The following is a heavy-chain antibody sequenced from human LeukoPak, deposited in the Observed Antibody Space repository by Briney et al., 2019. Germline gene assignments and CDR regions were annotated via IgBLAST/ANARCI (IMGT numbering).Heavy chain of an antibody. CDR1: GGSISSYY. J-gene: IGHJ4*02. CDR2: IYTSGSA. D-gene: IGHD3-16*02. V-gene: IGHV4-4*07. CDR3: ARAFTFGGVIVTGAFDY. Sequence: SETLSLTCTVSGGSISSYYWSWIRQPAGKGLEWIGRIYTSGSANYNPSLKSRVTMSVDTSKNQFSLKLSSVTAADTAVYYCARAFTFGGVIVTGAFDYWGQGTLVTVSS.